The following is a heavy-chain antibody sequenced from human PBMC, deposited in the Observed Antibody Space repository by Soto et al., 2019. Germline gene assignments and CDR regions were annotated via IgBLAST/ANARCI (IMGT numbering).Heavy chain of an antibody. Sequence: PGGSLRLSCAASGFTFSSYAMSWVRQAPGKGLEWVSAISGSGGSTYYADSVKGRCTISRDNPKNTLDLQMNSLRAEDTAVYYCAKKTGTFVPAAESYWGQGTLVTVSS. CDR3: AKKTGTFVPAAESY. D-gene: IGHD2-2*01. J-gene: IGHJ4*02. CDR1: GFTFSSYA. V-gene: IGHV3-23*01. CDR2: ISGSGGST.